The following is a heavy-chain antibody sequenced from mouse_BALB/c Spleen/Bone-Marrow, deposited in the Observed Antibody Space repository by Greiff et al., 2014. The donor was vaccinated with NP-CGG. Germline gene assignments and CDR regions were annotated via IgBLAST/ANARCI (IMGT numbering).Heavy chain of an antibody. V-gene: IGHV1S29*02. J-gene: IGHJ4*01. Sequence: EVKVVESGPELVKPGASVKISCKASGYTFTDYNMHWVKQSHGKSLEWIGYIYPYNGGTGYNQKFKSKATLAVDNSSSTAYMGLRSLTSEDSAVYYCTRREYGNYGYAMDYWGQGTSVTVSS. CDR2: IYPYNGGT. D-gene: IGHD2-10*02. CDR3: TRREYGNYGYAMDY. CDR1: GYTFTDYN.